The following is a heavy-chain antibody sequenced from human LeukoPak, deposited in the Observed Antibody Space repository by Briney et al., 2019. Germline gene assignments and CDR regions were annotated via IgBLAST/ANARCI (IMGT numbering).Heavy chain of an antibody. CDR2: VVPMFCIR. CDR3: ATEPSRSYSFDHLDF. Sequence: SVKVSCKTSGGTFNNYAISWVRQAPGQGLDSMGRVVPMFCIRNYPHTFRDRVNNTADNATNTVYMESRSLRAENTAIYYCATEPSRSYSFDHLDFWGLGTPVTVSS. J-gene: IGHJ4*02. D-gene: IGHD5-12*01. CDR1: GGTFNNYA. V-gene: IGHV1-69*04.